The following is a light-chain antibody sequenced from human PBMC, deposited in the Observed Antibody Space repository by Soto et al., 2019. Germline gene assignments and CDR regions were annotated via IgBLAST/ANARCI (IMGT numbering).Light chain of an antibody. V-gene: IGLV2-14*03. CDR3: CSYATGSIYV. CDR1: SSDVGGRDW. CDR2: DVS. J-gene: IGLJ1*01. Sequence: QSALTQPASVSGSPGESITISCTGTSSDVGGRDWVSWYQPHPGKAPKLMIYDVSHRPSGISDRFSGSKFGNTASLTISGLQADDEADYFCCSYATGSIYVFGTGTKLTVL.